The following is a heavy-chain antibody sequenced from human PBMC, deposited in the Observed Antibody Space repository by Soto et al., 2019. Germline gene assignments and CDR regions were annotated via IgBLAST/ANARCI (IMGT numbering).Heavy chain of an antibody. CDR2: IYYSGST. D-gene: IGHD1-26*01. Sequence: TSDTQSLTCTVSGGSISSSSYYWGWIRQPPGKGLEWIGSIYYSGSTYYNPSLKSRVTISVDTSKNQFSLKLSSVTAADTAVYYCARHAISGSYSLDYWGQGTLVTVSS. CDR3: ARHAISGSYSLDY. CDR1: GGSISSSSYY. V-gene: IGHV4-39*01. J-gene: IGHJ4*02.